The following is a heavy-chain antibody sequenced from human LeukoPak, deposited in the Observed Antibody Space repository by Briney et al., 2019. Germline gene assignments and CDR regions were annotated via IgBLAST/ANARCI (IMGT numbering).Heavy chain of an antibody. J-gene: IGHJ5*02. CDR1: GYSFTSYW. CDR2: FYPGDSDT. CDR3: ARCRPFFDP. Sequence: GESLKISCKASGYSFTSYWIGWVRQLPGKGLEWMGIFYPGDSDTRYSPSFQGQVTISADKSISTAYLQWSSLKASDTAIYYCARCRPFFDPWGQGTLVTVSS. V-gene: IGHV5-51*01.